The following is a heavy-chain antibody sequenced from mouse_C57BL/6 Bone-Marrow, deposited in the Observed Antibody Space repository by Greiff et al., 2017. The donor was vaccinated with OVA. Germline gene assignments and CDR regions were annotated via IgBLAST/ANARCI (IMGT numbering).Heavy chain of an antibody. CDR3: TRLGLHYFDY. V-gene: IGHV1-15*01. CDR1: GYTFTDYE. D-gene: IGHD4-1*01. CDR2: IDPETGGT. J-gene: IGHJ2*01. Sequence: VKLVESGAELVRPGASVTLSCKASGYTFTDYEMHWVKQTPVHGLEWIGAIDPETGGTAYNQKFKGKAILTADKSSSTAYMELRSLTSEDSAVYYCTRLGLHYFDYWGQGTTLTVSS.